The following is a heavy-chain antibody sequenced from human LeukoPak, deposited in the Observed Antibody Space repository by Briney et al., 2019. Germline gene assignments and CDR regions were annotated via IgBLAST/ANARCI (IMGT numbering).Heavy chain of an antibody. V-gene: IGHV3-15*05. D-gene: IGHD4-11*01. CDR3: VTDKPYRGLRTFDY. CDR1: VFIFTNAW. CDR2: MKSMVDGATT. J-gene: IGHJ4*02. Sequence: GGSLRLSSAGSVFIFTNAWMGGVRHAPRRGLEWVGRMKSMVDGATTDYVATMRGRFTISRQDSKSTLYLEIHSLKTEDTAVYYCVTDKPYRGLRTFDYWGQGTLVTVSS.